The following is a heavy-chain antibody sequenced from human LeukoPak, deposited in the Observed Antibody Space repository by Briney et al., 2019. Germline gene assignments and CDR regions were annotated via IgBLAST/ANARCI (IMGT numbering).Heavy chain of an antibody. Sequence: SVKVSCKASGGTFSSYAISWVRQAPGQGLEWMGGIIPIFGTANYAQKFQGRVTITADEATSTAYMELSSLRSEDTAVYYCARGLLLDSYGHISFDYWGQGTLVTVSS. D-gene: IGHD5-18*01. V-gene: IGHV1-69*13. CDR3: ARGLLLDSYGHISFDY. CDR1: GGTFSSYA. J-gene: IGHJ4*02. CDR2: IIPIFGTA.